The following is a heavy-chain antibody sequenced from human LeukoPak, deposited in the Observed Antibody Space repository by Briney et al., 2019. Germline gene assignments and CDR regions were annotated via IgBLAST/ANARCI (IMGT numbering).Heavy chain of an antibody. CDR2: ISSSGSTI. J-gene: IGHJ4*02. CDR1: GFTFSSYE. D-gene: IGHD4-17*01. CDR3: ASSPPDDYGDYSDY. V-gene: IGHV3-48*03. Sequence: GGSLRLSCAASGFTFSSYEMNWVRQAPGKGLEWVSYISSSGSTIYYADSVKGRFTISRDNAKNSLYLQMNSLRAEDTAVYYCASSPPDDYGDYSDYWGQGTLVTVS.